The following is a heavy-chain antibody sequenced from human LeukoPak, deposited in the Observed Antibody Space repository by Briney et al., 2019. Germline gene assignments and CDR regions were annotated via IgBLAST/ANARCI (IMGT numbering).Heavy chain of an antibody. V-gene: IGHV3-48*03. CDR2: ISSSGSSI. J-gene: IGHJ6*04. Sequence: GGSLRLSCAASGFTFDDYGMSWVRQAPGKGLEWVSYISSSGSSIYFADSVKGRFTISRDNAKNSLYLQMNSLRAEDTAVYYCAELGITMIGGVWGKGTTVTISS. CDR3: AELGITMIGGV. D-gene: IGHD3-10*02. CDR1: GFTFDDYG.